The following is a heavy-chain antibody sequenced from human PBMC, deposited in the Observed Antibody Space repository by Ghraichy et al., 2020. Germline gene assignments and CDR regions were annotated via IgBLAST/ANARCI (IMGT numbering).Heavy chain of an antibody. CDR2: LSNDGTNE. D-gene: IGHD6-19*01. V-gene: IGHV3-30-3*01. CDR3: ARSIILAGTPEF. Sequence: GGSLRLSCAASGFTFSTYTMHWVRQAPGKGLEWVAVLSNDGTNEYYADSVKGRFTISRDNSKDTLFLQMNSLRPEDTAVYYCARSIILAGTPEFWGQGTLVTVSS. J-gene: IGHJ4*02. CDR1: GFTFSTYT.